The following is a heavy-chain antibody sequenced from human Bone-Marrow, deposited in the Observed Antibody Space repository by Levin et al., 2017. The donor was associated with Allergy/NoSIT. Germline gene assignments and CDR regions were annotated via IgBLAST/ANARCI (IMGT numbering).Heavy chain of an antibody. CDR1: GFTVSSNY. CDR2: IYSGGST. D-gene: IGHD2-15*01. J-gene: IGHJ4*02. Sequence: PGGSLRLSCAASGFTVSSNYMSWVRQAPGKGLEWVSVIYSGGSTYYADSVKGRFTISRDNSKNTLYLQMNSLRAEDTAVYYCARDPRYCSGGSCYRHSPRWGQGTLVTVSS. V-gene: IGHV3-53*01. CDR3: ARDPRYCSGGSCYRHSPR.